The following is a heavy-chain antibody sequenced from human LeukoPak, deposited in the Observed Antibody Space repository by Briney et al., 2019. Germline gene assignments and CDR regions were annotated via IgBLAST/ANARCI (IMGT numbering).Heavy chain of an antibody. CDR2: ISAYNGNT. Sequence: ASVKVSCKASGYTFTSYGISWVRQAPGQGLEWMGWISAYNGNTGYAQKFQGRVTMTRNTSISTAYMELSSLRSEDTAVYYCAIGSVYDYVWGNVPWGQGTLVTVSS. J-gene: IGHJ5*02. D-gene: IGHD3-16*01. V-gene: IGHV1-8*02. CDR3: AIGSVYDYVWGNVP. CDR1: GYTFTSYG.